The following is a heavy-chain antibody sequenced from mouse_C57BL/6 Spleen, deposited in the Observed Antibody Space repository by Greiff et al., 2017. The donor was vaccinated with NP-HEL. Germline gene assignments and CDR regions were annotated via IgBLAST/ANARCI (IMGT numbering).Heavy chain of an antibody. CDR3: ARGRAYDWDIDY. Sequence: VQLQQPGAELVKPGASVKMSCKASGYTFTSYWITWVKQRPGQGLEWIGDIYPGSGSTNYNEKFKRKATLTVDTSSSTAYMQLSSLTSEDSAVYYCARGRAYDWDIDYWGQGTTLTVSS. CDR2: IYPGSGST. V-gene: IGHV1-55*01. D-gene: IGHD4-1*01. CDR1: GYTFTSYW. J-gene: IGHJ2*01.